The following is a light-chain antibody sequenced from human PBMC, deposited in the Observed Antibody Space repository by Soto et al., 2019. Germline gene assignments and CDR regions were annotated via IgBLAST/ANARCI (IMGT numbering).Light chain of an antibody. CDR1: QSISSR. V-gene: IGKV1-5*01. Sequence: DIQMTQSPSALSASVGDRVTITCRASQSISSRLAWYQQKPGKAPKLLLHDASSLESGVPSRFSVSGSGTEFTLTISSLQPDDFATYYCQQSNSYSFTFGGGTKVEIK. CDR2: DAS. CDR3: QQSNSYSFT. J-gene: IGKJ4*01.